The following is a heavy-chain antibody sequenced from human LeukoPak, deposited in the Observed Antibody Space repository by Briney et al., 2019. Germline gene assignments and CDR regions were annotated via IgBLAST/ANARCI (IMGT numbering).Heavy chain of an antibody. CDR2: INPNSGGT. D-gene: IGHD3-10*01. CDR1: GYTFTDYY. CDR3: ARDKHVLLWFGELGGDY. J-gene: IGHJ4*02. Sequence: ASVKVSCKASGYTFTDYYMHWVRQAPGQGLEWMGWINPNSGGTYYAQKFQGRVTMTRDTSISTAYMELSRLRSDDTAVYYCARDKHVLLWFGELGGDYWGQGTLVTVSS. V-gene: IGHV1-2*02.